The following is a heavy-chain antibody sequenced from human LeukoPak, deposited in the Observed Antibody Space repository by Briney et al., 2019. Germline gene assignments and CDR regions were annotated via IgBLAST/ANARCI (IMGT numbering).Heavy chain of an antibody. CDR3: ARQFYGSGSYHPFDY. CDR2: INPVGLT. V-gene: IGHV4-34*01. D-gene: IGHD3-10*01. CDR1: GGSVSSYS. J-gene: IGHJ4*02. Sequence: SETLSLTCGVSGGSVSSYSWSWIRQPPGKGLEWIGEINPVGLTNYNPSLKSRVTISVDTSKNQFSLKLSSVTAADTAVYYCARQFYGSGSYHPFDYWGQGTLVTVSS.